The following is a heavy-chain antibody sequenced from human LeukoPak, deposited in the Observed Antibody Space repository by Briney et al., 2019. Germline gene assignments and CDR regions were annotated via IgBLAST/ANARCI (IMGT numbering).Heavy chain of an antibody. CDR2: ISAYNGNT. Sequence: ASVKVSCKASGYTFTSYGISWVRQAPGQGLEWMGWISAYNGNTNYAQKLQGRVTMTTDTSTRTAYMGLRSRRSDGTAVYYCARDARKSPYIVVVTAPHGLVIWGQGTMVTVSS. CDR1: GYTFTSYG. D-gene: IGHD2-2*01. J-gene: IGHJ3*02. CDR3: ARDARKSPYIVVVTAPHGLVI. V-gene: IGHV1-18*01.